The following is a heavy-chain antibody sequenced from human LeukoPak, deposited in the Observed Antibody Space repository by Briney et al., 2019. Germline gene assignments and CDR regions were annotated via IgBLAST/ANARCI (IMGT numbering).Heavy chain of an antibody. CDR3: ARDPVVAATSANWFDP. D-gene: IGHD2-15*01. CDR1: GGAISGSSDC. J-gene: IGHJ5*02. CDR2: IYYSGST. V-gene: IGHV4-39*07. Sequence: SETLSLTCVDSGGAISGSSDCRGWFRPPPGKGLEWIGSIYYSGSTYYNPSLKSRVTISVDTSKNQFSLKLSSVTAADTAVYYCARDPVVAATSANWFDPWGQGTLVTVSS.